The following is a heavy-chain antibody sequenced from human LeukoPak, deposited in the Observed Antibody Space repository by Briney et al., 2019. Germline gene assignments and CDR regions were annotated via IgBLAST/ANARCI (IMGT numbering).Heavy chain of an antibody. CDR2: LYSSGDT. D-gene: IGHD6-19*01. J-gene: IGHJ4*02. V-gene: IGHV4-4*07. CDR1: GGSISGYY. Sequence: TPSETLSLTCTVSGGSISGYYWNWVRHPADRGLEWIARLYSSGDTYYNPSLKSRLTMSVDTSKNQFSLKLRSVTAADTAVYYCARGSSGSTKRYYFDSWGQGALVTVPS. CDR3: ARGSSGSTKRYYFDS.